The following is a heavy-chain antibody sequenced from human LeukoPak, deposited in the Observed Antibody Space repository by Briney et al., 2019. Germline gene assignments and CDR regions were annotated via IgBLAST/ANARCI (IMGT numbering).Heavy chain of an antibody. D-gene: IGHD4-17*01. CDR3: ARDPGVNLNGDPFDC. J-gene: IGHJ4*02. CDR2: INPNSGGT. Sequence: ASVKVSCKASGYTFTGYYMHWVRQAPGQGLEWMGWINPNSGGTNYAQKFQGRVTMTRDTSISTAYMELSRLRSDDTAVYYCARDPGVNLNGDPFDCWGQGTLVTVSS. V-gene: IGHV1-2*02. CDR1: GYTFTGYY.